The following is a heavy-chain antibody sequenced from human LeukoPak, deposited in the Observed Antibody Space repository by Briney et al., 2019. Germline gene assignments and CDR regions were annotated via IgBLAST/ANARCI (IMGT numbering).Heavy chain of an antibody. J-gene: IGHJ6*02. V-gene: IGHV3-30-3*01. CDR1: GFTFSSYA. Sequence: GGSLRLSCAASGFTFSSYAMHWVRQAPGKGLEWVAVISYDGSNKYYADSVKGRFTISRDNSKNTLYLQMNSLRAEDTAVYYCARDPHTAPDYYGMDAWGQGTTVTVSS. CDR2: ISYDGSNK. CDR3: ARDPHTAPDYYGMDA. D-gene: IGHD5-18*01.